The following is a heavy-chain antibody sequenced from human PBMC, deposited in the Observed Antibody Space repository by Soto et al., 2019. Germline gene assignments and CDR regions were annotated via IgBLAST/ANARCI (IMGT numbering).Heavy chain of an antibody. V-gene: IGHV5-51*01. CDR1: GYSFTSYW. Sequence: PGESLKISCKGSGYSFTSYWIGWVRQMPGKGLEWMGIIYPGDSDTRYSPSFQGQVTISADKSISTAYLQWSSLKASDTAMYYCARLPNVASTTYYYDSSGYYAFDYWGQGTLVTVSS. CDR2: IYPGDSDT. CDR3: ARLPNVASTTYYYDSSGYYAFDY. J-gene: IGHJ4*02. D-gene: IGHD3-22*01.